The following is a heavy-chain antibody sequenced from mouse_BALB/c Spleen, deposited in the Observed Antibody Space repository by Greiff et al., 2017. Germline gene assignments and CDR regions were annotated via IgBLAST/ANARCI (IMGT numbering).Heavy chain of an antibody. J-gene: IGHJ2*01. CDR1: GYSITSGYY. V-gene: IGHV3-6*02. Sequence: EVQLQESGPGLVKPSQSLSLTFSVTGYSITSGYYWNWIRQFPGNKLEWMGYISYDGSNNYNPSLKNRISITRDTSKNQFFLKLNSVTTEDTATYYCARGGWLDYWGQGTTLTVSS. CDR2: ISYDGSN. D-gene: IGHD2-3*01. CDR3: ARGGWLDY.